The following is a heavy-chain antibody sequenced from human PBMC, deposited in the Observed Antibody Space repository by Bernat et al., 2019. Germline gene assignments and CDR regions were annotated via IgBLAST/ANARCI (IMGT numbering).Heavy chain of an antibody. CDR1: GFTFDDYA. Sequence: EVQLVESGGGLVQPGRSLRLSCAASGFTFDDYAMHWVRQAPGKGLEWVSGISWNSGSIGYADSVKGRFTISRDNAKNSLYLQMNSLRAEDTALYYCAQEGIAAAGELYNWFDPWGQGTLVTVSS. D-gene: IGHD6-13*01. CDR3: AQEGIAAAGELYNWFDP. CDR2: ISWNSGSI. V-gene: IGHV3-9*01. J-gene: IGHJ5*02.